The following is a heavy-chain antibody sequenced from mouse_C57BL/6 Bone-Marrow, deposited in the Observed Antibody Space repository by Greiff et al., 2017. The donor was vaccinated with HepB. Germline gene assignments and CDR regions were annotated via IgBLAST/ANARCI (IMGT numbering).Heavy chain of an antibody. Sequence: EVQLQQSGPELVKPGASVKISCKASGYTFTDYYMNWVKQSHGKSLEWIGDINPNNGGTSYNQKFKGKATLTVDKSSSTAYMELRSLTSEDSAVYYCASSLDDYGSWFAYWGQGTLVTVSA. CDR1: GYTFTDYY. V-gene: IGHV1-26*01. D-gene: IGHD1-2*01. CDR3: ASSLDDYGSWFAY. CDR2: INPNNGGT. J-gene: IGHJ3*01.